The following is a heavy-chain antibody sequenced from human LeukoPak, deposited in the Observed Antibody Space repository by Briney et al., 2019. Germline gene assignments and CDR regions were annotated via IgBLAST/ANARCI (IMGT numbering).Heavy chain of an antibody. CDR1: GGSISSSSYY. J-gene: IGHJ6*03. D-gene: IGHD6-6*01. V-gene: IGHV4-39*01. CDR3: ARQSGSSSENYYYYYMDV. CDR2: IYYSGST. Sequence: SQTLSLTCTVSGGSISSSSYYWGWIRQPPGKGLEWVGSIYYSGSTYYNPSLKSRVTISVDTSKNQFSLKLSSVPAADTAVYYCARQSGSSSENYYYYYMDVWGKGTTVTVSS.